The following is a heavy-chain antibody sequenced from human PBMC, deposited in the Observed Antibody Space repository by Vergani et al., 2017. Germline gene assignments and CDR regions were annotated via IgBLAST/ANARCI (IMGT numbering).Heavy chain of an antibody. CDR3: GKTQGTIVGAWYFDP. CDR1: GFTLSSYG. J-gene: IGHJ5*02. V-gene: IGHV3-30*02. CDR2: MGPDEIYG. D-gene: IGHD2-21*02. Sequence: QVQVVESGGGVVHPGGSMRLSCTASGFTLSSYGVHWVRQVPGRGLESVTFMGPDEIYGHFPESVKGRFTVSRDPSKNALYLEMTSLRVEDTALYYCGKTQGTIVGAWYFDPRGLGIMATVSS.